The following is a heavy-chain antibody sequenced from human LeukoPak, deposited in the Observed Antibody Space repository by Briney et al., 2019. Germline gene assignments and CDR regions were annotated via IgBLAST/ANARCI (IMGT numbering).Heavy chain of an antibody. D-gene: IGHD2-2*01. CDR2: IYYSGST. Sequence: SETLSLTCTVSGGSISSSSYYWGWIRQPPGKGLEWIGSIYYSGSTYYNPSLKSRATISVDTSKNQFSLKLSSVTAADTAVYYCARHARIVVVPAAMRRYWFDPWGQGTLVTVSS. CDR3: ARHARIVVVPAAMRRYWFDP. CDR1: GGSISSSSYY. J-gene: IGHJ5*02. V-gene: IGHV4-39*01.